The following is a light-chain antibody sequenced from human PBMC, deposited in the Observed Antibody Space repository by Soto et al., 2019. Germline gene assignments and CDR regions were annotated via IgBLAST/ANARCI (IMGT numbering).Light chain of an antibody. CDR1: SNDVGGYNY. Sequence: QSALTQPPSASGSPGQSVTISCTGTSNDVGGYNYVSWYQQHPGKAPKLMIYEVNKRPSGVPDRFSGSKSGNTASLTVSGLQAEDEAEYYCSSFAVSTSFVFGTGTKVTVL. CDR3: SSFAVSTSFV. J-gene: IGLJ1*01. CDR2: EVN. V-gene: IGLV2-8*01.